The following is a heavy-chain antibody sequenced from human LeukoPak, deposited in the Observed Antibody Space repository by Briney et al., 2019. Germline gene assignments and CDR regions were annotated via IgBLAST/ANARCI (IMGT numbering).Heavy chain of an antibody. CDR3: AKDVNLDY. CDR1: GFSSTSQG. J-gene: IGHJ4*02. CDR2: ILYDGSNE. V-gene: IGHV3-33*06. Sequence: GRSMRLSCAAYGFSSTSQGTHWVSQAHGKGLQWVTFILYDGSNEYYADSVKGRFAISRDNSKNSLYLQRNSLRAEDTAVYYCAKDVNLDYWGQGALVTVSS. D-gene: IGHD2/OR15-2a*01.